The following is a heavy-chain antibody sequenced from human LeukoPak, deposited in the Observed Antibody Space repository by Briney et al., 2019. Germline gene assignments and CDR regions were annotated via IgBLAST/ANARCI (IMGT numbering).Heavy chain of an antibody. CDR2: IYYSGST. D-gene: IGHD2-21*02. V-gene: IGHV4-59*11. J-gene: IGHJ5*02. CDR1: GGPIDRHY. CDR3: ARVTAYCGGDCYSEDNWFDP. Sequence: SETLSLTCTVSGGPIDRHYWSWIRQPPGKGLEWIGYIYYSGSTNYNPSLKSRVTISVDTSKNQFSLKLSSVTAADTAVYYCARVTAYCGGDCYSEDNWFDPWGQGTLVTVSS.